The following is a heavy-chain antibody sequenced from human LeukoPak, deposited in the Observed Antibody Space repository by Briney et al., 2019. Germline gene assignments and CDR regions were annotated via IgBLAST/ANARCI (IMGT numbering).Heavy chain of an antibody. D-gene: IGHD1-26*01. Sequence: PSETLSLTCAVSGGSISSYYWSWIRQPPGKGLEWIGYIYYSGSTNYNPSLKSRVTISVDTSKNQFSLKLSSVTAADTAVYYCARRWGLGAPFDYWGQGTLVTVSS. CDR1: GGSISSYY. J-gene: IGHJ4*02. CDR3: ARRWGLGAPFDY. V-gene: IGHV4-59*01. CDR2: IYYSGST.